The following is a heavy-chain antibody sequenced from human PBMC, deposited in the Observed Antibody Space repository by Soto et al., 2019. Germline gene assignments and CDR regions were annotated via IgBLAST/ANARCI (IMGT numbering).Heavy chain of an antibody. Sequence: QVQLQESGPGLVKPSETLSLTCTVSGGSISRYYWSWIRQPPGKGLEWIGYIYYSGSTNYNPSLKSRVTISVDTSKNQFSLKLISVTAADTAVYYCARENAVSGDWFDPWGQGTLVTVSS. CDR2: IYYSGST. V-gene: IGHV4-59*01. D-gene: IGHD2-8*01. CDR3: ARENAVSGDWFDP. CDR1: GGSISRYY. J-gene: IGHJ5*02.